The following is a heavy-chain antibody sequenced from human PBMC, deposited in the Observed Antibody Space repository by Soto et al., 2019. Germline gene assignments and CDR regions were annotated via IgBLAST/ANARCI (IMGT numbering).Heavy chain of an antibody. CDR2: IYYSGST. J-gene: IGHJ6*02. CDR3: ARRAGDADGDYHGMDV. V-gene: IGHV4-39*01. Sequence: TLSLTCTVSGSSISSSSHYWGWFRQTPGKGREWIGSIYYSGSTYYNPSLKSRVTISVDTSKNQFSLKLSSVTAADTAVYYCARRAGDADGDYHGMDVWGQGTTVTVSS. D-gene: IGHD3-10*01. CDR1: GSSISSSSHY.